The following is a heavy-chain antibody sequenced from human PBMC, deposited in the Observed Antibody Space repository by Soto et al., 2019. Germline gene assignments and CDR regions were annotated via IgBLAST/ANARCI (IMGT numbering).Heavy chain of an antibody. J-gene: IGHJ6*02. Sequence: ASGKVSCKASGYTFTSYGISWVRQAPGQGLECMGWIGAYNGNTNYAQKLQGRVTMTTDTSTSTAYMELRSLRSDDTAVYYCARVGQIAAAEGGYYYYGMDVWGQGTTVTVSS. CDR1: GYTFTSYG. D-gene: IGHD6-13*01. CDR3: ARVGQIAAAEGGYYYYGMDV. V-gene: IGHV1-18*01. CDR2: IGAYNGNT.